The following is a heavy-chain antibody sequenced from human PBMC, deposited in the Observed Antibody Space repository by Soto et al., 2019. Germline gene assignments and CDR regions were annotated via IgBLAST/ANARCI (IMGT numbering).Heavy chain of an antibody. CDR2: ISSSGAGT. D-gene: IGHD3-22*01. CDR1: GFTFSTYV. CDR3: ARSGNYYVPEEF. Sequence: GGSLRLSCAASGFTFSTYVMTWVRQAPGKGLEWVSGISSSGAGTYYADSVKGRFTISRDNSKDTLYLQMNSLRVEDTAVYYCARSGNYYVPEEFWGQGTLVTVSS. V-gene: IGHV3-23*01. J-gene: IGHJ4*02.